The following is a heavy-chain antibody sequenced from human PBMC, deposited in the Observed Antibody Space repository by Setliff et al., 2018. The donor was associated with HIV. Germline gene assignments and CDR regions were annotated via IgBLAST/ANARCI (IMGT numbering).Heavy chain of an antibody. CDR2: INPNSGGT. V-gene: IGHV1-2*06. CDR3: ARVHYYDSSGYSEPYYMDV. Sequence: ASVKVSCKASGGTFSSFAIHWVRQAPGQGLEWMGRINPNSGGTKYGQKFQGRVTMTRDTSISTAYMEINRLRSDDTAVYYCARVHYYDSSGYSEPYYMDVWGKGTMVTVSS. J-gene: IGHJ6*03. D-gene: IGHD3-22*01. CDR1: GGTFSSFA.